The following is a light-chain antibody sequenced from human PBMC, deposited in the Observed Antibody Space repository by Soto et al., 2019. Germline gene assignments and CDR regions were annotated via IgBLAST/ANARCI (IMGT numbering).Light chain of an antibody. V-gene: IGKV3-11*01. J-gene: IGKJ4*01. Sequence: DIELTQSPSTLSSSPGERATLSCRASQSISNYLAWYQQKPGQAPRLLIYDASNRATGLPTRFSGSGSGTDFTLTISSLEHEYFAEYYSQHHSNWFTFGGGTKVEIK. CDR2: DAS. CDR3: QHHSNWFT. CDR1: QSISNY.